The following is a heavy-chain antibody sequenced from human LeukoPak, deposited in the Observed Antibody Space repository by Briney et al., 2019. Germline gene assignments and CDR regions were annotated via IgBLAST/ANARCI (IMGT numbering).Heavy chain of an antibody. CDR2: IYHSGST. CDR3: AREGRGSATQGYYYYYMDV. V-gene: IGHV4-38-2*02. D-gene: IGHD6-25*01. CDR1: GYSISSGYY. Sequence: SETLSLTCTVSGYSISSGYYWGWIRQPPGKGLEWIGSIYHSGSTYYNPSLKSRVTISVDTSKNQFSLKLSSVTAADTAVYYCAREGRGSATQGYYYYYMDVWGKGTTVTVSS. J-gene: IGHJ6*03.